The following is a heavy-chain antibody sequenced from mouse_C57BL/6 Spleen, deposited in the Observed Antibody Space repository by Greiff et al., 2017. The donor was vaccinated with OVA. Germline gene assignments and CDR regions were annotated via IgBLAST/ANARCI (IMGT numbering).Heavy chain of an antibody. CDR2: INPSTGGT. Sequence: VQLQQSGPELVKPGASVKISCKASGYSFTGYYMNWVKQSPEKSLEWIGEINPSTGGTTYNQKFKAKATLTVDKSSSTAYMQLKSLTSEDSAVYYCARHSSGYVAWFAYWGQGTLVTVSA. D-gene: IGHD3-2*02. V-gene: IGHV1-42*01. CDR1: GYSFTGYY. J-gene: IGHJ3*01. CDR3: ARHSSGYVAWFAY.